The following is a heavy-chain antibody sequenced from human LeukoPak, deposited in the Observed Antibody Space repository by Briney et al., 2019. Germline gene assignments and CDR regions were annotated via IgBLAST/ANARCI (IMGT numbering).Heavy chain of an antibody. D-gene: IGHD2-15*01. CDR2: IYYSGST. V-gene: IGHV4-59*01. Sequence: SETLSLTCTVSGGSISSYYWSWIRQPPGKGLEWIGYIYYSGSTNYNPSLKSRVTISVGTSKNQFSLKLSSVTAADTAVYYCARVVVAATGDAFDIWGQGTMVTVSS. CDR3: ARVVVAATGDAFDI. CDR1: GGSISSYY. J-gene: IGHJ3*02.